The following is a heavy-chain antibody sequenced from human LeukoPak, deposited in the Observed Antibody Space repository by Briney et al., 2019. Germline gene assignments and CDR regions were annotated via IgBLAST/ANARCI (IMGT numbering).Heavy chain of an antibody. D-gene: IGHD3-22*01. CDR1: GGSTTLYY. J-gene: IGHJ4*02. CDR2: VSNSAGT. CDR3: GRSSDSNGYYYYFDY. V-gene: IGHV4-59*08. Sequence: PSETLSLTCTVSGGSTTLYYWSWIRQSPGKGLECIAYVSNSAGTNYNPSLKRRFTISLDTSKRQVFLELRSVTAEDTSLYYCGRSSDSNGYYYYFDYWGQGTLVTVSS.